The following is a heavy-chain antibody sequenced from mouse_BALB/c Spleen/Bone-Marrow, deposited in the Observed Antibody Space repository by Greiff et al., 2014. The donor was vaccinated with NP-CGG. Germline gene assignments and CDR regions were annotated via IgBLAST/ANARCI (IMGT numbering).Heavy chain of an antibody. CDR3: ARFGRYYFDY. CDR1: GYAFTNYL. Sequence: VKLMESGAELVRPGTAVNVSCKASGYAFTNYLIEWVKQRPGQGLEWIGVINPGSGGANYNEKFKGKATLTADKSSSTAYMQLSSLTSDDSVVYFCARFGRYYFDYWGQGTTLTVSS. CDR2: INPGSGGA. J-gene: IGHJ2*01. V-gene: IGHV1-54*01.